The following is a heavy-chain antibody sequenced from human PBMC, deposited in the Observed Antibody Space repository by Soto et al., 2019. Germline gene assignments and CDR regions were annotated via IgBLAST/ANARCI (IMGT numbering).Heavy chain of an antibody. J-gene: IGHJ4*02. CDR3: ARSPRYCSGGSCYKGGQYYFDY. Sequence: GGSLRLSCAASGFTFSSYEMNWVRQAPGEGLEWVSYISSSGSTIYYADSVKGRFTISRDNAKNSLYLQMNSLRAEDTAVYYCARSPRYCSGGSCYKGGQYYFDYWGQGTLVTVSS. CDR2: ISSSGSTI. V-gene: IGHV3-48*03. D-gene: IGHD2-15*01. CDR1: GFTFSSYE.